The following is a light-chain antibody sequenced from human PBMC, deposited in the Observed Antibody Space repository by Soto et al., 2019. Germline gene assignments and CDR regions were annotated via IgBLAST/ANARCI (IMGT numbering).Light chain of an antibody. CDR1: QSISSW. CDR3: QQYNSYPWT. CDR2: DAS. J-gene: IGKJ1*01. Sequence: DIQMPQSPSTLSASVGDRVTITCRASQSISSWLAWYQQKPGKAPKLLIYDASSLESGVPSRFSGSGSGTEFTLTISSLQPDDFATYYCQQYNSYPWTFGQGTQVEIK. V-gene: IGKV1-5*01.